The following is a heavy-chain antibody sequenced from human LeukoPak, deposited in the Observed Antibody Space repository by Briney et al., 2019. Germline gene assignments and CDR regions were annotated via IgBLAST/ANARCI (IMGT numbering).Heavy chain of an antibody. CDR3: ARFGLAYGGMIVY. V-gene: IGHV4-4*09. CDR1: GGSISSYY. CDR2: IYTSGST. J-gene: IGHJ4*02. D-gene: IGHD3-16*01. Sequence: TSETLSLTCTVSGGSISSYYWSWIRQPPGKGLEWIGYIYTSGSTNYNPSLKSRVTISVDTSKNQFSLKLSSVTAADTAVYYCARFGLAYGGMIVYWGQGTLVTVSS.